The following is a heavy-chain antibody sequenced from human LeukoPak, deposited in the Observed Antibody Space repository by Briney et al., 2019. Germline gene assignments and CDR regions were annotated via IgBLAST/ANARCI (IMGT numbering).Heavy chain of an antibody. V-gene: IGHV1-8*01. Sequence: ASVKVSCKPSVYTFTSYDLYWVRQATGQGLEWMGWMNPNSGNTRYAQKFQGRVTMTSNTSISTAYMELISLRSEDTAVYYCARPARSSKMVRGVIITEPLAYWGEGTLVTVSS. CDR3: ARPARSSKMVRGVIITEPLAY. J-gene: IGHJ4*02. D-gene: IGHD3-10*01. CDR2: MNPNSGNT. CDR1: VYTFTSYD.